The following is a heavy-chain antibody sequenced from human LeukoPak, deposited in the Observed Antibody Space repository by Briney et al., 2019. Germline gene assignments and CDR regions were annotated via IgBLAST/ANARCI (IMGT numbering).Heavy chain of an antibody. J-gene: IGHJ6*03. D-gene: IGHD3-3*01. CDR3: ARSAVVDLWSGYYTSRGNYYYYYMDV. CDR2: IIPIFGTA. CDR1: GGTFSSYA. Sequence: GASVKVSCKASGGTFSSYAISWVRQAPGQGLEWMGGIIPIFGTANYALKFQGRVTITTDESTSTAYMELSSLRSEDTAVYYCARSAVVDLWSGYYTSRGNYYYYYMDVWGKGTTVTVSS. V-gene: IGHV1-69*05.